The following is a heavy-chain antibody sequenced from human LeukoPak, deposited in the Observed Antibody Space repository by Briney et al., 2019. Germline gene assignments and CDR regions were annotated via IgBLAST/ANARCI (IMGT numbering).Heavy chain of an antibody. CDR3: ARESACGTTNCLAPADWLDP. D-gene: IGHD2-2*01. V-gene: IGHV1-2*02. CDR1: GYTFTGYY. CDR2: ISPNSGDT. Sequence: ASVKVSCKASGYTFTGYYMHWVRQAPGQGLEWMGWISPNSGDTDIAQKFQGRVTMTRDTSIATSYMEVDSLTSDDTAVYYCARESACGTTNCLAPADWLDPWGQGTLVIDSS. J-gene: IGHJ5*02.